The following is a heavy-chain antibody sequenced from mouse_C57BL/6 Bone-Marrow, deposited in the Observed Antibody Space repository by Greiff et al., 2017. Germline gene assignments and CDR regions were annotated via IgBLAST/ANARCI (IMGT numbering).Heavy chain of an antibody. V-gene: IGHV1-53*01. CDR1: GYTFTSYW. J-gene: IGHJ4*01. CDR2: ITPSTGGT. CDR3: ARFRYDYDVYAIDD. D-gene: IGHD2-4*01. Sequence: QVQLQQPGTELVKPGASVKLSCKASGYTFTSYWMHWVKQRTGQGLEWIGNITPSTGGTNYNEKFKSKAKLNVDKSSITAYMQLSCLTSDDSAVYYCARFRYDYDVYAIDDWGQGTSVTVSS.